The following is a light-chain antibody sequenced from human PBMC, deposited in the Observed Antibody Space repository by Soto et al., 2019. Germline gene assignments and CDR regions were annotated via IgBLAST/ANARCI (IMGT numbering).Light chain of an antibody. CDR3: QQYYSTPLT. CDR2: WAS. J-gene: IGKJ4*01. CDR1: QSVLYSSNNKNY. V-gene: IGKV4-1*01. Sequence: DIVMTQSPDSLAVSLGERATINCKSSQSVLYSSNNKNYLAWYQQKPGQPPKLLINWASTRESGVPDRFSGSGSATDFTLTISSLQAEDVAVYYCQQYYSTPLTFGGGTKVELK.